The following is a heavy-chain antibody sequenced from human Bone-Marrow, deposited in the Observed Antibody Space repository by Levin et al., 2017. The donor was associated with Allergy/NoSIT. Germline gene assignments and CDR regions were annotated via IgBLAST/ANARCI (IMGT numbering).Heavy chain of an antibody. J-gene: IGHJ4*02. D-gene: IGHD6-19*01. CDR3: VMCGSAWRPDY. V-gene: IGHV5-51*01. CDR1: GYTFSNKW. CDR2: IFPDDSDT. Sequence: SGGSLRLSCEGSGYTFSNKWIGWVRQLPGQGLEWMGIIFPDDSDTRYGPSFQGQVTISADKSINTAFLQWSSLKASDTATEYGVMCGSAWRPDYWGQGALVTVSS.